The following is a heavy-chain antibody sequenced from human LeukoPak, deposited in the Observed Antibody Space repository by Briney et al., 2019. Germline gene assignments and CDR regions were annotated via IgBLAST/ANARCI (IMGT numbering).Heavy chain of an antibody. Sequence: GGSLRLSCAASGFTFSSYEMNWVRQAPGKGLEWVSCISSSGSTIYYADSVKGRFTISRDNAKNSLYLQMNSLRAEDTAVYYCARGASYYYYYGMDVWGQGTTVPVSS. J-gene: IGHJ6*02. D-gene: IGHD2-21*01. CDR2: ISSSGSTI. V-gene: IGHV3-48*03. CDR3: ARGASYYYYYGMDV. CDR1: GFTFSSYE.